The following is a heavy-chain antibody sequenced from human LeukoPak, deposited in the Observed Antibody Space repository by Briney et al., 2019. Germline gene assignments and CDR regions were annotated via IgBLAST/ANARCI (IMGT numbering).Heavy chain of an antibody. CDR2: IDKHGSGK. Sequence: PGGSLRLSCVASGFTFSISWVTWVRQAPGKGLEWVANIDKHGSGKYYVDSVRGRFAISRDYASNSVFLQMDSLRAEDTSVYYCARDAGWGYYDLWGQGTPVTVSP. CDR1: GFTFSISW. V-gene: IGHV3-7*01. D-gene: IGHD1-26*01. J-gene: IGHJ4*02. CDR3: ARDAGWGYYDL.